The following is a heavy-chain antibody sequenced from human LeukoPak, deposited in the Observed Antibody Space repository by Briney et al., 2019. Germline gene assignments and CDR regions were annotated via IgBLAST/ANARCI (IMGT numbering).Heavy chain of an antibody. D-gene: IGHD3-16*01. Sequence: GRSLRLSCSASGSTFSSYAMHWVRQPPGQGLEYVSAISSNGGSTYYADSVKGRFTISRDNSKNTLYLQMSSLRAEDTAVYYCVKTATFPYYFDYWGQGTLVTVSS. CDR2: ISSNGGST. CDR1: GSTFSSYA. V-gene: IGHV3-64D*06. CDR3: VKTATFPYYFDY. J-gene: IGHJ4*02.